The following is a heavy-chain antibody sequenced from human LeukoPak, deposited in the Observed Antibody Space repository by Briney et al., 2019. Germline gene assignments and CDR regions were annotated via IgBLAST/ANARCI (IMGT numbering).Heavy chain of an antibody. Sequence: QTGGSLRLSCAASGFSFRSHGMNWVRQAPGKGLEWVSGISPRGDITYYKDSVRGRFTISRDNFKNTVPLQLNSLRAEDTAMYYCAKDDDWGRFNHWGQGTLVTVSS. CDR3: AKDDDWGRFNH. CDR2: ISPRGDIT. CDR1: GFSFRSHG. V-gene: IGHV3-23*01. J-gene: IGHJ1*01. D-gene: IGHD3-16*01.